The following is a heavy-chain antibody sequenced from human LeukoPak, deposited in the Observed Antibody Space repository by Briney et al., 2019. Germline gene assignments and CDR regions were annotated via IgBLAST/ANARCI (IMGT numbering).Heavy chain of an antibody. CDR2: IFCSGGST. J-gene: IGHJ5*02. CDR3: AKDRVQWLGLRWYWFDP. CDR1: GFTLCSYA. D-gene: IGHD6-19*01. Sequence: GGALRLSCSAPGFTLCSYAMSWGRPAPGEGLEWGSAIFCSGGSTYYADSVKGRFTISRDNSKNTLYLQMNSLRAEDTAVYYCAKDRVQWLGLRWYWFDPWGQGTLVTVSS. V-gene: IGHV3-23*01.